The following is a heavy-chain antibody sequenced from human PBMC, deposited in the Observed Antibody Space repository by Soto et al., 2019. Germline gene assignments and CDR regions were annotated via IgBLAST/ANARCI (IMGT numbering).Heavy chain of an antibody. CDR2: IYYSGST. CDR3: ARGFSSSWSLAY. V-gene: IGHV4-31*03. D-gene: IGHD6-13*01. J-gene: IGHJ4*02. Sequence: PSETLSLTCTVPGGSISSGGYYWSWIRQHPGKGLEWIGYIYYSGSTYYNPSLKSRVTISVDTSKNQFSLKLSSVTAADTAVYYCARGFSSSWSLAYWGQGTLVTVSS. CDR1: GGSISSGGYY.